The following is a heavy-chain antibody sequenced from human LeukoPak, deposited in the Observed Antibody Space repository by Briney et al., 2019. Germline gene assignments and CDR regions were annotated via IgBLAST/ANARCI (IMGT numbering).Heavy chain of an antibody. CDR2: INPNSGGT. CDR3: AREGSGAAGFDY. J-gene: IGHJ4*02. D-gene: IGHD6-13*01. Sequence: ASVKVSCKASGYTFTGYYMHWVRQAPGQGLEWMGWINPNSGGTNYAQKFQGRVTMTRDTSISKAYMELSRLRSDDTAVYYCAREGSGAAGFDYWGQGTLVTVSS. CDR1: GYTFTGYY. V-gene: IGHV1-2*02.